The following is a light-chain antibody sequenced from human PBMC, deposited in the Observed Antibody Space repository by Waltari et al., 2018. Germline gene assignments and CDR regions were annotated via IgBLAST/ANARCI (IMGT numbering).Light chain of an antibody. J-gene: IGLJ2*01. Sequence: QPVLTQPPSASASLGASVTLTCTLSSGSSHYKVAWYQQRPGKGPRFVMRVGTGGIVGPKGDGIPDRFSVLGSGLNRDLTIKNIQEEDESDYHCGADHGSGSNFAVVFGGGTKLTVL. CDR2: VGTGGIVG. CDR1: SGSSHYK. CDR3: GADHGSGSNFAVV. V-gene: IGLV9-49*01.